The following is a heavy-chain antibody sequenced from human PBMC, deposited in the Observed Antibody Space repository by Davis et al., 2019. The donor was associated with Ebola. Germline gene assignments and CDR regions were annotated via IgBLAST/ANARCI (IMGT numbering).Heavy chain of an antibody. CDR1: GFTFSSYA. Sequence: PGGSLRLSCAASGFTFSSYAMSWVRQAPGKGLEWVSAISGSGGSTYYADSVKGRLTISRDNSKNTLYLQMNSLRAENTAVYYCARDITMVRGVPDYWGQGTLVTVSS. CDR2: ISGSGGST. J-gene: IGHJ4*02. CDR3: ARDITMVRGVPDY. D-gene: IGHD3-10*01. V-gene: IGHV3-23*01.